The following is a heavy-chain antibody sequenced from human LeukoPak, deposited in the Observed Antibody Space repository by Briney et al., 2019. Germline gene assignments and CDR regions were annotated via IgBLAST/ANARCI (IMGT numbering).Heavy chain of an antibody. CDR1: GGTLSSYA. Sequence: SVKVSCKASGGTLSSYAISWVRQAPGQGLEWMGGIIPTFGTANYAQKFQGRVTITADESTSTAYMELSSLRSEDTAVYYCARTLFDWLPSGAFDIWGQGTMVTVSS. CDR3: ARTLFDWLPSGAFDI. CDR2: IIPTFGTA. V-gene: IGHV1-69*13. D-gene: IGHD3-9*01. J-gene: IGHJ3*02.